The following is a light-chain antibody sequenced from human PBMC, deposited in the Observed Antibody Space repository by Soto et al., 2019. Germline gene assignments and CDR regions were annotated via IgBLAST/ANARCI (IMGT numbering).Light chain of an antibody. V-gene: IGKV1-27*01. CDR1: QGISHF. Sequence: DIQMTQSPSSLSASVGDRVTITCRASQGISHFLAWYQQKPGKVPKLLIYAASTLQSGVPSRFSGCGSGTDFTLTITGLQPEDVATDYCQNYNSAPITFGQGTRLEIK. CDR2: AAS. J-gene: IGKJ5*01. CDR3: QNYNSAPIT.